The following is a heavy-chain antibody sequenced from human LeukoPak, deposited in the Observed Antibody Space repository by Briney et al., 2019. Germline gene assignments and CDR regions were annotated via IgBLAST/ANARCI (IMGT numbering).Heavy chain of an antibody. CDR2: ISGSDTGT. CDR3: AKKPSGYCSGGSCYGIDY. V-gene: IGHV3-23*01. Sequence: GGSLRLSCAASGFTFSTYAMSWVRQAPGKGLEWVSAISGSDTGTYYADSVRGRFTISRDNSKNMLFLQMNSLRAEDTAVYYCAKKPSGYCSGGSCYGIDYWGQGTLVTVSS. CDR1: GFTFSTYA. D-gene: IGHD2-15*01. J-gene: IGHJ4*02.